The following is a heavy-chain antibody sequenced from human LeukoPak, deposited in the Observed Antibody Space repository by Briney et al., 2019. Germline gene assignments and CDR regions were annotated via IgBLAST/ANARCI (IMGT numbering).Heavy chain of an antibody. D-gene: IGHD3-3*01. J-gene: IGHJ4*02. CDR3: ARAFWSGYYTRYYFDY. CDR2: IYPGDSDT. V-gene: IGHV5-51*01. CDR1: GYSFTSYW. Sequence: GESLKISCKGSGYSFTSYWIGWVRQMPGKGLEWMGIIYPGDSDTRYSPSFQGQVTISADKSISTAYLQWSSLKASDTAMYYCARAFWSGYYTRYYFDYWGQGTLVTVSS.